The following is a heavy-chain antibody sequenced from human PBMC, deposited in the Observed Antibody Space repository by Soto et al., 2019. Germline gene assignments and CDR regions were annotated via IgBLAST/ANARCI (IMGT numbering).Heavy chain of an antibody. Sequence: GGSLRLSCAAPGFTFTRYSMNWVRQAPGKGLEWVSSISSTTNYIYYRDSMKGRFTISRDNAKNSLYLEMNSLRAEDTAVYYCARESEDLTSNFDYWGQGTLVTVSS. CDR2: ISSTTNYI. J-gene: IGHJ4*02. CDR1: GFTFTRYS. V-gene: IGHV3-21*06. CDR3: ARESEDLTSNFDY.